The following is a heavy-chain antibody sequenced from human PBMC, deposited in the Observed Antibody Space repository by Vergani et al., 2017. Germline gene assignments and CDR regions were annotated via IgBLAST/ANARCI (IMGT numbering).Heavy chain of an antibody. Sequence: QVQLQESGPGLVRPSQTLSLTCTVSGGSISSGSYYWSWFRQPGGKGLEWIGRFNTGGGTRYNPSLKGRVTISVDTSKNQFSLQLSSVTAADTAVYYCARDPLYSTTWPFLLLDMDVWGQGTTVTVSS. V-gene: IGHV4-61*02. CDR3: ARDPLYSTTWPFLLLDMDV. J-gene: IGHJ6*02. CDR1: GGSISSGSYY. CDR2: FNTGGGT. D-gene: IGHD6-13*01.